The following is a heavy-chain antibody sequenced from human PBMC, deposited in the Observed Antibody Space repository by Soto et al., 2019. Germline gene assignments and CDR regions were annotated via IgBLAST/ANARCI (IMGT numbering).Heavy chain of an antibody. D-gene: IGHD3-10*01. CDR3: PVAFDI. CDR2: IYPGDSDT. V-gene: IGHV5-51*01. CDR1: GYSFTSYW. J-gene: IGHJ3*02. Sequence: PGESLKISCKGSGYSFTSYWIGWVRQMPGKGLEWMGIIYPGDSDTRYSPSCQGQVTISADKSISTAADTSVYYCARDFRPSRRPVAFDIWGSRTRGTV.